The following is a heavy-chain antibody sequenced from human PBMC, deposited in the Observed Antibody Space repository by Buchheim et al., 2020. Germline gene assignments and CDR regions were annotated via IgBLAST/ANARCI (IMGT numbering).Heavy chain of an antibody. D-gene: IGHD5-18*01. CDR1: GGSISDGGYY. V-gene: IGHV4-31*03. CDR2: IYSSGST. CDR3: ARLHEYNYGNFDY. J-gene: IGHJ4*02. Sequence: QVQLQESGPGLVKPSQTLSLTCTVSGGSISDGGYYWSWIRQHPGTGLEWIGYIYSSGSTYYNPSLKRRVTITVDTSKNQFLLKLSSLTAADTAVYYCARLHEYNYGNFDYWGQGTL.